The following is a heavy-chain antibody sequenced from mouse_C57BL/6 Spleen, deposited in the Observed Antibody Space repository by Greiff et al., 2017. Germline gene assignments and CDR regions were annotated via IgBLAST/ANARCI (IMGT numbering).Heavy chain of an antibody. Sequence: EVKLQESGPGLVKPSQSLSLTCSVTGYSITSGYYWNWIRQFPGNKLEWMGYISYDGSNNYNPSLKNRISITRDTSKNQFFLKLNSVTTEDTATYYCASLYYYGRHYFDYWGQGTTLTVSS. J-gene: IGHJ2*01. D-gene: IGHD1-1*01. CDR3: ASLYYYGRHYFDY. CDR1: GYSITSGYY. V-gene: IGHV3-6*01. CDR2: ISYDGSN.